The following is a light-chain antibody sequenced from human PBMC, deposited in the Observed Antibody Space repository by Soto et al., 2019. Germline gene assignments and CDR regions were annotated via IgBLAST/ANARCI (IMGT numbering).Light chain of an antibody. J-gene: IGKJ4*01. CDR1: QSVLYSSNNRNY. Sequence: DIVMTQSPDSLAVSLGERATINCKSSQSVLYSSNNRNYLAWYQQKAGQPPKLIIYWASTRESGVPDRFSGSGSGTDFTLTISSLQAEDVAVYYCQQYYTTPLTFGGGTKVEIK. CDR2: WAS. CDR3: QQYYTTPLT. V-gene: IGKV4-1*01.